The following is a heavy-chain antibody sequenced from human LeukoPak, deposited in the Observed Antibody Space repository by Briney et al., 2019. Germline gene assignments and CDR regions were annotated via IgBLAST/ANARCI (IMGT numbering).Heavy chain of an antibody. CDR1: ALTFSTYV. CDR2: ISRNGDNT. J-gene: IGHJ4*02. Sequence: PGGSQRLSCSLSALTFSTYVMHWVPQAPGKGLEGCSAISRNGDNTYSADSVKGRFTISRDNSKNTLYLQMISLRADDAAVYYCVRGTGYWGQGTLVTVS. CDR3: VRGTGY. V-gene: IGHV3-64D*06.